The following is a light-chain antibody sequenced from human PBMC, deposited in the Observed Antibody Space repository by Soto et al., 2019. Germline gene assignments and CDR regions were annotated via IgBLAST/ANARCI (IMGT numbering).Light chain of an antibody. CDR3: QQRSNWPPF. CDR1: QSVSSY. Sequence: EIVLTQSPATLSLSPGERATLSRRASQSVSSYLAWYQQKPGQAPRLLIYDASNRATGIPARFSGSGSGTDFTLTISSREPEDFAVYYCQQRSNWPPFFGGGTKVDIK. CDR2: DAS. J-gene: IGKJ4*01. V-gene: IGKV3-11*01.